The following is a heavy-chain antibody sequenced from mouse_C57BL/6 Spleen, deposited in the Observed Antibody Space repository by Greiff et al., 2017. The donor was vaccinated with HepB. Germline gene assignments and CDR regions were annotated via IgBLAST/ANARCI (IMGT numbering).Heavy chain of an antibody. V-gene: IGHV14-3*01. CDR2: IDPANGNT. D-gene: IGHD1-1*01. Sequence: VHVKQSVAELVRPGASVKLSCTASGFNIKNTYMHWVKQRPEQGLEWIGRIDPANGNTKYAPKFQGKATITADTSSNTAYLQLSSLTSEDTAIYYCASGTVVAHYFDYWGQGTTLTVSS. CDR1: GFNIKNTY. CDR3: ASGTVVAHYFDY. J-gene: IGHJ2*01.